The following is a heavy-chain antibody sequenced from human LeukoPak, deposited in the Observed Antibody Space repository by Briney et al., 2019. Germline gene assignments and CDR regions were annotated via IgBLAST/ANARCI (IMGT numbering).Heavy chain of an antibody. CDR2: ISAYNGNT. J-gene: IGHJ4*02. D-gene: IGHD3-22*01. Sequence: ASVKVSCKASGYTFTSYGISWVRQAPGQGLEWMGWISAYNGNTNYAQKLQGRVTMTTDTSTSTAYMELRSLRSDDTAVYYCARGGDYYDSGGYYPYWDYWGQGTMVTVSS. V-gene: IGHV1-18*01. CDR3: ARGGDYYDSGGYYPYWDY. CDR1: GYTFTSYG.